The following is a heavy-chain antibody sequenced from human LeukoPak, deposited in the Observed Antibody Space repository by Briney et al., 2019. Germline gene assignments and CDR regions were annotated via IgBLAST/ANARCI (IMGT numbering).Heavy chain of an antibody. D-gene: IGHD1-1*01. J-gene: IGHJ4*02. CDR2: MYYSGST. V-gene: IGHV4-59*01. CDR1: GDSISNYY. Sequence: SETLSLTCSVSGDSISNYYCSWIRQPPGKGLEWIGYMYYSGSTNYNPSLKSRVTISVDTSKNQFSLKMSSVTAADTAVYYCARVGDWNDLVYWGQGTLVTVSS. CDR3: ARVGDWNDLVY.